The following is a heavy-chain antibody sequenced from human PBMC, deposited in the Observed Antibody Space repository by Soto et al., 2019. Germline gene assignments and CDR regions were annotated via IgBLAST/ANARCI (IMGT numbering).Heavy chain of an antibody. D-gene: IGHD6-19*01. CDR3: ALSDAAGYYCMDV. V-gene: IGHV1-46*01. J-gene: IGHJ6*03. Sequence: ASVKVSSKASGYTFTSYYMHWVRQAPGQGLEWMGIINPSGGSTSYAQKFQGRVTMTRDTSTSTVYMELSSLRSEDTAVYYCALSDAAGYYCMDVWGKGTTVTVSS. CDR1: GYTFTSYY. CDR2: INPSGGST.